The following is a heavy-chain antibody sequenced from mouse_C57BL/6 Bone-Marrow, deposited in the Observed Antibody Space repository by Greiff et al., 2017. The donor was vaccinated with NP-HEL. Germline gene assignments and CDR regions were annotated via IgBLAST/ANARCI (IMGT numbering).Heavy chain of an antibody. CDR3: ARGDYGSRHAMDY. J-gene: IGHJ4*01. CDR2: IYPRSGNT. D-gene: IGHD1-1*01. Sequence: QVQLQQSGAELARPGASVKLSCKASGYTFTSYGISWVKQRTGQGLEWIGEIYPRSGNTSYNEKFKGKATLTADKSSSTAYMELRSRTSEDSAVYFCARGDYGSRHAMDYWGQGTSVTVSS. V-gene: IGHV1-81*01. CDR1: GYTFTSYG.